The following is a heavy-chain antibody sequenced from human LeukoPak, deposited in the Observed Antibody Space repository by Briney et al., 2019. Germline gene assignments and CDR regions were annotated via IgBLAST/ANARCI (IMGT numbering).Heavy chain of an antibody. CDR3: ASRYDYVWGSYIIDAFDI. Sequence: SETLSLTCTVSGGSISSGGYYWNWIRQPAGKGLEWIGRIYTSGSTNYNPSLKSRVTISVDTSKNQFSLKLNSVTAADTAVYYCASRYDYVWGSYIIDAFDIWGQGTMVTVSS. CDR1: GGSISSGGYY. CDR2: IYTSGST. D-gene: IGHD3-16*01. J-gene: IGHJ3*02. V-gene: IGHV4-61*02.